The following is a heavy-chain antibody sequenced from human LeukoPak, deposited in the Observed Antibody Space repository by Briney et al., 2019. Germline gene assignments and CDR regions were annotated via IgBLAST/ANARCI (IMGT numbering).Heavy chain of an antibody. J-gene: IGHJ4*02. CDR2: INHSGST. Sequence: SETLSLTCAVYGGSFSGYYWSWIRQPPGKGLEWIGEINHSGSTNYNPSLKSRVTISVDTSKNQFSLKLSSVTAADTAVYYCARVPYDSSGCWWASKYYFDYWGQGTLVTVSS. CDR1: GGSFSGYY. V-gene: IGHV4-34*01. D-gene: IGHD3-22*01. CDR3: ARVPYDSSGCWWASKYYFDY.